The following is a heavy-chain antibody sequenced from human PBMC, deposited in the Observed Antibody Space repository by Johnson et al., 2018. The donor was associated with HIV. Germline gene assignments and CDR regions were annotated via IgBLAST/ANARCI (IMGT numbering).Heavy chain of an antibody. J-gene: IGHJ3*02. CDR1: GFTFSSYG. V-gene: IGHV3-30*19. Sequence: QVQLVESGGGVVQPGRSLRLSCAASGFTFSSYGMHWVRQAPGKGLEWVEVISYDGSNKHYADSVKGRFTISRDNSKNTVYLQMNSLRAEDTAVYYCASEKRWLQIGDAFDIWGQGTMVTVSS. D-gene: IGHD5-24*01. CDR2: ISYDGSNK. CDR3: ASEKRWLQIGDAFDI.